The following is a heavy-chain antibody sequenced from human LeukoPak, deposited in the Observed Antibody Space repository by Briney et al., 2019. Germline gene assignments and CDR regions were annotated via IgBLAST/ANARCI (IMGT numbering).Heavy chain of an antibody. D-gene: IGHD6-13*01. CDR1: GGSFSGYY. V-gene: IGHV4-34*01. Sequence: SETLSLTCAVYGGSFSGYYWSWIRQPPGKGLEWIGEINHSGSTSYNPSHKSRVTISVDTSKNQFSLKLSSVTAADTAVYYCARGFSSWVSYFDYWGQGTLVTVSS. CDR2: INHSGST. J-gene: IGHJ4*02. CDR3: ARGFSSWVSYFDY.